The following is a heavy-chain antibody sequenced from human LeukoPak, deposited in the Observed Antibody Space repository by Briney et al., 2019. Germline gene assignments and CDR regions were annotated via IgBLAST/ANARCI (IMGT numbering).Heavy chain of an antibody. V-gene: IGHV1-69*05. CDR2: IIPIFGTA. CDR3: ARAPAPSQCSSSICYAGYDYNYYYMDV. Sequence: GASVKVSCKASGGTFSSYAISWVRQAPGQGLEWMGGIIPIFGTANYAQKFQGRVTMTTDTSTSTAYMDLRSLRSDDTAVYYCARAPAPSQCSSSICYAGYDYNYYYMDVWGKGTTVTVSS. J-gene: IGHJ6*03. CDR1: GGTFSSYA. D-gene: IGHD2-2*01.